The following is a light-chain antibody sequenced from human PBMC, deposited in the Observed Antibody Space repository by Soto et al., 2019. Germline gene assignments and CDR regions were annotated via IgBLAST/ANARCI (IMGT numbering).Light chain of an antibody. J-gene: IGKJ4*01. Sequence: DIVLTQSPGTLSLSPGDRATLSCRASQSISDHLGWYQQKPGQPPRLLIYDASNRAAGIPARFSGSGYGTDFTLTIRSLEPEDFAVYYCQHRANWPPGATFGGGTKVQI. CDR1: QSISDH. CDR3: QHRANWPPGAT. CDR2: DAS. V-gene: IGKV3-11*01.